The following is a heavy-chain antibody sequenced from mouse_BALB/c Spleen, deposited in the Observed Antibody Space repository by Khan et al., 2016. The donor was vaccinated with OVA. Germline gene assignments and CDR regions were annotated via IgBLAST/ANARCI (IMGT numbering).Heavy chain of an antibody. V-gene: IGHV1-4*01. Sequence: QIQLVQSGTELARPGASVKMSCKASVYTFSKYTMHWVKQRPGQGLEWIGYINPNTSYTYYNQKFNDKATLTTDKSSSTAYMQLSSLTSDDSAVYYCTSYYRYPAWFAFWGQGTLVTVSA. D-gene: IGHD2-14*01. CDR2: INPNTSYT. CDR3: TSYYRYPAWFAF. CDR1: VYTFSKYT. J-gene: IGHJ3*01.